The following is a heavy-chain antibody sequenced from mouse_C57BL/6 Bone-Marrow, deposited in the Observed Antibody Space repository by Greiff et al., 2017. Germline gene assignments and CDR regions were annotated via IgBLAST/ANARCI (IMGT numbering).Heavy chain of an antibody. J-gene: IGHJ4*01. D-gene: IGHD1-1*01. CDR2: IDPVNGDT. CDR1: GFTFTDDY. V-gene: IGHV14-4*01. Sequence: VQLQQSGAELVRPGASVTLSCTASGFTFTDDYMPWVKQRPEQGLEWIGWIDPVNGDTESNPKFMGKATLSVDTSSNTAYLQLSSLTSEDTALSCGTTYYGYYALEYWGQGTSVTVSA. CDR3: TTYYGYYALEY.